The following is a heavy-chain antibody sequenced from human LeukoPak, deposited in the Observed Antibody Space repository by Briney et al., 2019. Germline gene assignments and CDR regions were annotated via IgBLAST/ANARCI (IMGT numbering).Heavy chain of an antibody. J-gene: IGHJ6*03. CDR3: ARIEGNYYYYMDV. CDR2: IYPSDSDT. V-gene: IGHV5-51*01. Sequence: GESLKISCKGSGGSLTSYWIGWVRQMPGRGLEWMGIIYPSDSDTRYSPSFQGQVTISVDKSITTAYLQWSSLKASDTAMYYCARIEGNYYYYMDVWGKGTTVTVSS. CDR1: GGSLTSYW.